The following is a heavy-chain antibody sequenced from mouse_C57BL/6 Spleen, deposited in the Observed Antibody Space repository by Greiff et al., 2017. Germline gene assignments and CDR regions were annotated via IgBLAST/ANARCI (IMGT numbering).Heavy chain of an antibody. CDR2: ISNGGGSP. Sequence: EVKLVESGGGLVQPGGSLKLSCAASGFTFSDYYMYWVRQTPEKRLEWVAYISNGGGSPYYPDTVKGRFTISRDHAKNTLYLQMSRLKSEDTAMYDCARHNYGSSYDWYFDVWGTGTTVTVSS. CDR1: GFTFSDYY. CDR3: ARHNYGSSYDWYFDV. V-gene: IGHV5-12*01. J-gene: IGHJ1*03. D-gene: IGHD1-1*01.